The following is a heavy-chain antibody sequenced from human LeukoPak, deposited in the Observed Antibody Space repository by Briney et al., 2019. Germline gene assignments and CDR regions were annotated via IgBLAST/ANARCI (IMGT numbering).Heavy chain of an antibody. CDR1: GFTFSSYA. J-gene: IGHJ3*02. D-gene: IGHD3-3*01. V-gene: IGHV3-23*01. CDR2: ISASGSST. Sequence: GGSLRLSCAASGFTFSSYAMSWVRQAPGKGLERVSAISASGSSTYYADSVKGRFTISRDNSKNTLYLQMNSLRAEDTAVYYCAKDASSGYYRDAFDIWGQGTMVTVSS. CDR3: AKDASSGYYRDAFDI.